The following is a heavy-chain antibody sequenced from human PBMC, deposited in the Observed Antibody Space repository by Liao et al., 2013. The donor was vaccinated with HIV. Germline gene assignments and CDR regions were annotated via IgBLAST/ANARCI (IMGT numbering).Heavy chain of an antibody. CDR1: GGSISSGTVY. CDR2: VYYSGSA. D-gene: IGHD3-10*01. CDR3: ARDRRRFGAFDI. J-gene: IGHJ3*02. V-gene: IGHV4-39*07. Sequence: QLQLQESGPGLVKPSETLSLTCTLSGGSISSGTVYWGWIRQPPGKGREWIGSVYYSGSAYYNPSLESRVTISVDTSKIQFSLKLTSVTAADTAVYYCARDRRRFGAFDIWGLGTLVTVSS.